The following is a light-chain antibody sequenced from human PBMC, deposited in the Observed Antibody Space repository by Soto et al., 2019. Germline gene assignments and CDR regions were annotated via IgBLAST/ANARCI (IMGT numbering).Light chain of an antibody. V-gene: IGLV2-14*01. Sequence: QSVLTQPASVSGSPGQSITISCTGTSSDVGGYNYVSWYQQHPGKAPKLVIYDVSNRPSGVSNRFSGSKSGNTASLTISGLQGEDEADYYCSSYTSSSVFGTGTKVTV. CDR1: SSDVGGYNY. J-gene: IGLJ1*01. CDR3: SSYTSSSV. CDR2: DVS.